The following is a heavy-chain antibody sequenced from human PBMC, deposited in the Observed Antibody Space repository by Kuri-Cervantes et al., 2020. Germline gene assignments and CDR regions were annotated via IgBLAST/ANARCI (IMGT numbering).Heavy chain of an antibody. Sequence: SETLSLTCTVSGGSISSSIYYWGWIRQPPGKGLEWIGSIYYSGNTYYNPSLKSRVTISVDTSKNQFSLKLSSVTAADTAVYYCARAKSAIYGDYPRRSGYFDYWGQGTLVTVSS. J-gene: IGHJ4*02. D-gene: IGHD4-17*01. V-gene: IGHV4-39*07. CDR1: GGSISSSIYY. CDR2: IYYSGNT. CDR3: ARAKSAIYGDYPRRSGYFDY.